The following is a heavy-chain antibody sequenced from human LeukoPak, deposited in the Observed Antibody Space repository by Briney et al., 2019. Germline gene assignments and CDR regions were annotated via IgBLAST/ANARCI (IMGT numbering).Heavy chain of an antibody. Sequence: GGSLRLSCAVSGFTFNTYTLSWVRQAPGKGLEWVSAISGSGGSTYYADSVKGRFTISRDNSKNTLYLQMNSLRAEDTAVYYCAKDPYCSSTSCYNGNYWGQGTLVTVSS. CDR1: GFTFNTYT. D-gene: IGHD2-2*02. CDR2: ISGSGGST. CDR3: AKDPYCSSTSCYNGNY. J-gene: IGHJ4*02. V-gene: IGHV3-23*01.